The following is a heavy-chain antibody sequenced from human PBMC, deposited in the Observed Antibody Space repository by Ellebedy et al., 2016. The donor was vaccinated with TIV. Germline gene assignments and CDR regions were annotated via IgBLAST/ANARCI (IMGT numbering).Heavy chain of an antibody. J-gene: IGHJ6*02. CDR3: APRFPTYNVDV. D-gene: IGHD5-24*01. CDR2: IIGSDGST. V-gene: IGHV3-23*01. Sequence: GGSLRLSXAASGFAFSTYDMSWVRQAPGKGLEWVSVIIGSDGSTHYADSVKGRFTSSRDSAKNTLYLLMNSLRADDTAVYYCAPRFPTYNVDVWGRGTTVIVSS. CDR1: GFAFSTYD.